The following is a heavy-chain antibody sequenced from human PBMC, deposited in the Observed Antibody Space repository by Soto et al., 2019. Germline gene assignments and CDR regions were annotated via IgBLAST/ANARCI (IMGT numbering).Heavy chain of an antibody. V-gene: IGHV3-23*01. CDR1: GFTFSSYA. CDR3: ASEQCLVRQRAFDI. CDR2: ISGSGGST. D-gene: IGHD6-19*01. J-gene: IGHJ3*02. Sequence: EVQLLESGGGLVQPGGSLRLSCAASGFTFSSYAMSWVRQAPGKGLEWVSAISGSGGSTYYADSVKGRFTISRDNCNNTLYLQMNSLRSQYTDVCSCASEQCLVRQRAFDICGQGTMVTLSS.